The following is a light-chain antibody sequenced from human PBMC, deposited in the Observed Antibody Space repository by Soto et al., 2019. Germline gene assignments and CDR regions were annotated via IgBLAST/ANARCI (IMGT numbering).Light chain of an antibody. CDR3: QSYDISLSGYVV. CDR2: GNS. Sequence: QSVLTQPPSVSGAPGQRVTISCTGSSSNIGAGYDVHWYQQLPGTAPKLLIYGNSNRPSGVPDRFSGYKSGTSASLAITGLQAEDEADYYCQSYDISLSGYVVFGGGTKLTVL. CDR1: SSNIGAGYD. V-gene: IGLV1-40*01. J-gene: IGLJ2*01.